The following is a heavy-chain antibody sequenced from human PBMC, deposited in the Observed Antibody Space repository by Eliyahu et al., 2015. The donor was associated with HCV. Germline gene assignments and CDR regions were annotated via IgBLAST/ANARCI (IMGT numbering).Heavy chain of an antibody. Sequence: EVLLVESGGSLVQPGGSLRLSCAASGFTFSSYRXSWVRQAPGKGLEWGANINQDGSEKNYVDSVKGRFTISRDNAKNSLYLQMNSLRAEDTAVYYCARDTLGGYHIDYYYYMDVWGKGTTVTVSS. CDR2: INQDGSEK. J-gene: IGHJ6*03. D-gene: IGHD3-10*01. CDR1: GFTFSSYR. CDR3: ARDTLGGYHIDYYYYMDV. V-gene: IGHV3-7*01.